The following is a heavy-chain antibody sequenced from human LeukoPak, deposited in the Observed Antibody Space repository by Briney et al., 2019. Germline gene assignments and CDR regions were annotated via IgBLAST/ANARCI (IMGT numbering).Heavy chain of an antibody. D-gene: IGHD5-12*01. J-gene: IGHJ4*02. Sequence: GASVKVSCKASGGTFSSYAISWVRQAPGQGLEWMGGIIPIFGTANYAQKFQGRVTITADESTSTAYMELSSLRSEDTAVYYCARAPSGYGSFDYWGQGTLVTVSS. CDR1: GGTFSSYA. V-gene: IGHV1-69*13. CDR2: IIPIFGTA. CDR3: ARAPSGYGSFDY.